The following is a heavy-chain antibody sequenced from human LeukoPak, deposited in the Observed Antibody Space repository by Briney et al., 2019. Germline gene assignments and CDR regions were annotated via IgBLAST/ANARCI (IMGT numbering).Heavy chain of an antibody. J-gene: IGHJ4*02. CDR2: INHSGST. CDR1: GGSFSGYC. CDR3: ARYPTGRSTVTSFDY. V-gene: IGHV4-34*01. D-gene: IGHD4-17*01. Sequence: LETLSLTCAVYGGSFSGYCWSWIRQPPGKGLEWIGEINHSGSTNYNPSLKSRVTISVDTSKNQFSLKLSSVTAADTAVHYCARYPTGRSTVTSFDYWGQGTLVTVSS.